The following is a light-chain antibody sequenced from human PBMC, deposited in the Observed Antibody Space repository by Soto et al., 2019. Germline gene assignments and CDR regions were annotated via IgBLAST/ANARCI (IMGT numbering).Light chain of an antibody. Sequence: DIQMTQSPSSLSASVGDRVTITCRASQSISSYLNWYQQKPGKAPKLLIYAASSLQSGVPSRFSGRGSGTDFTLTICSLQPEDFATYYCQQRDSTPITFGQGTRLEIK. V-gene: IGKV1-39*01. CDR1: QSISSY. CDR2: AAS. J-gene: IGKJ5*01. CDR3: QQRDSTPIT.